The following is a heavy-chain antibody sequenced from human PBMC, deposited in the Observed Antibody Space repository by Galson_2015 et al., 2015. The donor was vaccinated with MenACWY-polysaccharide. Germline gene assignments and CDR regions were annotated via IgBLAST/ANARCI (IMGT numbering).Heavy chain of an antibody. V-gene: IGHV3-23*01. CDR2: IGGSGTP. CDR3: AKANSGGICTSGWACWFDP. CDR1: GLPFTNYA. D-gene: IGHD2-15*01. Sequence: SLRLSCAASGLPFTNYAMNWVRQAPGKGLEWVSSIGGSGTPYHPDSMKGRFAISRDNSKNMVYLQMNSLRAEDTAIYYCAKANSGGICTSGWACWFDPWGQGSLVIVSS. J-gene: IGHJ5*02.